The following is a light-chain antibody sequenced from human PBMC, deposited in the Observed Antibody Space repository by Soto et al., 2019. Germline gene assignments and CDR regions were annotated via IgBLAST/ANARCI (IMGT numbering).Light chain of an antibody. J-gene: IGKJ2*01. CDR3: QHCRNSFYT. Sequence: EIVLIQSPATLSLSPGDRATLSCRASQDLAMFLAWYQQKPGQPPRLLIHDASNRAAGIPARFSGSRSGTDFTLTVSALEPEDFAIYYCQHCRNSFYTFGQGTRLEI. CDR1: QDLAMF. V-gene: IGKV3-11*01. CDR2: DAS.